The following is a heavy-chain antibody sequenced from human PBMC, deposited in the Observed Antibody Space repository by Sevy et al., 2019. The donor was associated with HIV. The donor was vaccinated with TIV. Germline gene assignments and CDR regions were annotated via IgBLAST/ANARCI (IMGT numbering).Heavy chain of an antibody. V-gene: IGHV4-59*11. CDR1: GGSITSLY. CDR3: AGENAWGRGYS. D-gene: IGHD1-26*01. Sequence: SETLSLTCTVSGGSITSLYWNWIRQPPGKGLEWIANIYYNGHINYNPSLKSRVTLSLDTSKNQSSLRLSLVTAADTAMYYCAGENAWGRGYSWGQGTLVTVSS. CDR2: IYYNGHI. J-gene: IGHJ4*02.